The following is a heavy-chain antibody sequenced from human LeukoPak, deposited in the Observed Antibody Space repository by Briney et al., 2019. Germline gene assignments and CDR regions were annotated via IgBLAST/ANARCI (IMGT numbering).Heavy chain of an antibody. CDR2: INPSVGSA. CDR3: ARDVSQGSGSYRNQAFDY. CDR1: GYTFTRYY. V-gene: IGHV1-46*04. Sequence: ASVKVSCKASGYTFTRYYIHWVRQAPGQGLEWMGIINPSVGSANYAQKLQGRVTMTRDTSTSTVYMELSGLRSEDTAVYYCARDVSQGSGSYRNQAFDYWGQGTLVTVSS. J-gene: IGHJ4*02. D-gene: IGHD3-10*01.